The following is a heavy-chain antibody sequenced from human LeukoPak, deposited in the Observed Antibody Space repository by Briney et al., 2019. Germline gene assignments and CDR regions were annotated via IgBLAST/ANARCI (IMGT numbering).Heavy chain of an antibody. J-gene: IGHJ4*02. CDR1: GYTFTNYG. V-gene: IGHV1-2*02. Sequence: ASVKVSCKASGYTFTNYGISWVRQAPGQGLEWMGWINPNSGGTNYAQKFQGRVTMTRDTSISTAYMELSRLRSDDTAVYYCARVDTAMVAGGGDYWGQGTLVTVSS. D-gene: IGHD5-18*01. CDR3: ARVDTAMVAGGGDY. CDR2: INPNSGGT.